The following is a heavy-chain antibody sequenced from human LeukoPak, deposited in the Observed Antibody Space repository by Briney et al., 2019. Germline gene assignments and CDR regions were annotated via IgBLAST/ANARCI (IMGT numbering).Heavy chain of an antibody. CDR2: ISPIFGTA. CDR1: GYTFTSYG. CDR3: ARSVVVVVPAARDAFDI. D-gene: IGHD2-2*01. V-gene: IGHV1-69*13. Sequence: SVKVSCKASGYTFTSYGISWVRQAPGQGLEWMGGISPIFGTANYAQKFQGRVTITADESTGTAYMELSSLRSEDTAVYYCARSVVVVVPAARDAFDIWGQGTMVTVSS. J-gene: IGHJ3*02.